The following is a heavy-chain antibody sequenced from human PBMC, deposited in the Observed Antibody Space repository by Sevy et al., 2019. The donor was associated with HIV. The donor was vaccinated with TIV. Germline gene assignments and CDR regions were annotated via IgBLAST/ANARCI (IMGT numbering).Heavy chain of an antibody. Sequence: GGSLRLSCAASGFTFSDYYINWIRQAPGKGLEWVSYISGSSSYTNYADSVKGRFTISRDNAKNSLYLQMNSLRAEDTAVYYCVRVGCSISSCPKGDAFDIWGQGTMVTVSS. CDR3: VRVGCSISSCPKGDAFDI. J-gene: IGHJ3*02. V-gene: IGHV3-11*06. CDR2: ISGSSSYT. D-gene: IGHD2-2*01. CDR1: GFTFSDYY.